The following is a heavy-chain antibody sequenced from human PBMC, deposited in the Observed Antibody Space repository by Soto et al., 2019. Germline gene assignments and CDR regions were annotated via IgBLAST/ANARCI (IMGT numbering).Heavy chain of an antibody. V-gene: IGHV4-30-4*01. CDR1: GDAIISGTNY. CDR2: IYSNGST. Sequence: PSATLSLTCTVSGDAIISGTNYFFGIRQLPWKGLELSGNIYSNGSTSSSPSLKSRVTTTLDTSKNQSALKLNSVTATDTAVDYCARVDILPVYGCMDVWGQGTTVTVSS. D-gene: IGHD3-9*01. J-gene: IGHJ6*02. CDR3: ARVDILPVYGCMDV.